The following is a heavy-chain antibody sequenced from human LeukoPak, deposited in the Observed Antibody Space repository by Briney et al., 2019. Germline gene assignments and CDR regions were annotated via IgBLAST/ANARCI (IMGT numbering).Heavy chain of an antibody. J-gene: IGHJ6*03. CDR2: ISSTGGTT. CDR3: AKNGDRGAYCTGGTCYPYFYYYMDV. D-gene: IGHD2-15*01. Sequence: PGTSLRLSCAASGITFSSYGMSWVRQAPGKGLEWVSSISSTGGTTYYADSVKGRFTISRDNSKNTLYLQMNSLRAEDTAIYYCAKNGDRGAYCTGGTCYPYFYYYMDVWGKGTTVTI. CDR1: GITFSSYG. V-gene: IGHV3-23*01.